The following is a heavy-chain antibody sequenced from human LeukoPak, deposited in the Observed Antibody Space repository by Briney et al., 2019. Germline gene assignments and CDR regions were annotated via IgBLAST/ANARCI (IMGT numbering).Heavy chain of an antibody. CDR2: GDAT. D-gene: IGHD3-10*01. Sequence: GDATYYADSVKGRFTISRDNSKNTLYLQMNSLRAEDTAVYYCARDLITMVRGVIIGAFDIWGQGTMVTVSS. V-gene: IGHV3-66*01. CDR3: ARDLITMVRGVIIGAFDI. J-gene: IGHJ3*02.